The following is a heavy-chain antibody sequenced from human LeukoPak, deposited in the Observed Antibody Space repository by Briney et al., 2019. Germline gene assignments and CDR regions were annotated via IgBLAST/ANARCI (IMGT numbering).Heavy chain of an antibody. J-gene: IGHJ4*02. Sequence: PSETLSLTCTVSGGSINSYYWNWIRQPPGKGPEWIGYIYYSGSTNYNPSLKSRVTISVDTSKNQFSLKLSSVTAADTAVYYCARLGYSYGNGDYFDYWGQGTLVTVSS. CDR2: IYYSGST. V-gene: IGHV4-59*08. D-gene: IGHD5-18*01. CDR1: GGSINSYY. CDR3: ARLGYSYGNGDYFDY.